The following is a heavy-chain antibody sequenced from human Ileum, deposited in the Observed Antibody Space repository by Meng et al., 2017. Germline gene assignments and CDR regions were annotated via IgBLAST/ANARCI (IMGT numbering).Heavy chain of an antibody. J-gene: IGHJ4*02. V-gene: IGHV4-4*02. CDR1: GDSISSSNW. CDR3: ATNKNKKIDY. CDR2: IFHTGST. D-gene: IGHD2/OR15-2a*01. Sequence: QVQRRERGQGLVEPSGTLSLTCVVSGDSISSSNWWNWVRQPPGKGLEWIGEIFHTGSTNYNPSLKSRVTISADKSKNQFSLNLSSVTAADTAVHYCATNKNKKIDYWGQGTLVTVSS.